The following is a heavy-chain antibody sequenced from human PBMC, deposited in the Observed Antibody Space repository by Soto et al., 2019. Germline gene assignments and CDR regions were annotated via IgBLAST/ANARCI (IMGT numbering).Heavy chain of an antibody. D-gene: IGHD2-15*01. CDR1: AYNFPTYW. J-gene: IGHJ4*02. CDR2: IYPGDSAT. CDR3: VGHLPSCSGAHYFDN. Sequence: PGESLKISCKGSAYNFPTYWIGWVRRMPGKGLEWVAIIYPGDSATRYSPSFQGQVTISPDKPLNTASLQWGSLKESDIAMYYCVGHLPSCSGAHYFDNWGQETLVTVSS. V-gene: IGHV5-51*01.